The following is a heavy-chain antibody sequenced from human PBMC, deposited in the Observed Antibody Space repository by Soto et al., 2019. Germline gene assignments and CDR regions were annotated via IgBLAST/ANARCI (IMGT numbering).Heavy chain of an antibody. J-gene: IGHJ4*02. CDR3: TRVKLTVAALAFDY. CDR2: IKKKANSYTT. V-gene: IGHV3-72*01. D-gene: IGHD6-19*01. CDR1: GFTFSYHY. Sequence: GGSLRLSCAASGFTFSYHYMDWVRKAPGKGLEWVGRIKKKANSYTTEYAASVKGRFTISRDDSKNSLYLYMDSLKTEDTAVYYCTRVKLTVAALAFDYWGQGTLVTVSS.